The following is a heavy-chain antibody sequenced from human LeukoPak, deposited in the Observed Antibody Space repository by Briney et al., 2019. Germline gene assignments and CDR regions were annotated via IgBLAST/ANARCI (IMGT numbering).Heavy chain of an antibody. Sequence: PSETLSLTCTVSGGSISSDFWSWVRQPPGKGLEWIGYINYSGSTNYNPSLKSRVTISVDTSKNQFSLKLSSVTAADTAVYYCARVEEQQWLVRDGWGQGTLVTVSS. D-gene: IGHD6-19*01. CDR1: GGSISSDF. J-gene: IGHJ4*02. CDR2: INYSGST. V-gene: IGHV4-59*08. CDR3: ARVEEQQWLVRDG.